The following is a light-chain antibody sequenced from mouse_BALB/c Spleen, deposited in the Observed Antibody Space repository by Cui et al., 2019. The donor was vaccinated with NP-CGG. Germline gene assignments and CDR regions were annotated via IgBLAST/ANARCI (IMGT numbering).Light chain of an antibody. Sequence: QAVVTQESALTTSPGETVSLTCRSSTGSVTTTNYANWVQEKPDHLFTGLICGTSNRAPGVPARFSGSLIGDKAALTITGAQTEDEAIYFCALWYSNHWVFGGGTKLTVL. J-gene: IGLJ1*01. CDR3: ALWYSNHWV. V-gene: IGLV1*01. CDR1: TGSVTTTNY. CDR2: GTS.